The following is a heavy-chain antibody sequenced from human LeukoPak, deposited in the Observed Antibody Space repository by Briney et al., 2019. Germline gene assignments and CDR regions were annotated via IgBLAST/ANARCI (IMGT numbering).Heavy chain of an antibody. CDR3: TFTPGYSGYDGGL. J-gene: IGHJ4*02. V-gene: IGHV3-73*01. CDR1: GFTFSGSA. Sequence: GGSLRLSYAASGFTFSGSAMHWVRQASGKGLEWVGRIRSKANSYATAYAASVKGRFTISRDDSKNTAYLQMNSLKTEDTAVYYCTFTPGYSGYDGGLWGQGTLVTVSS. D-gene: IGHD5-12*01. CDR2: IRSKANSYAT.